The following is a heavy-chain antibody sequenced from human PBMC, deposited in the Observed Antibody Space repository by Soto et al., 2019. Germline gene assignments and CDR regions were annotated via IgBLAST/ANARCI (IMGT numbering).Heavy chain of an antibody. J-gene: IGHJ6*02. D-gene: IGHD6-25*01. V-gene: IGHV4-39*01. Sequence: PSETLSLTCTVSGGSISSSSYYWGWIRQPPGKGLEWIGSIYYSGSTYYNPSLKSRVTISVDTSKNQFSLKLSSVTAADTAVYYCARQGQRGYYYYGMDVWGQGTTVTVS. CDR1: GGSISSSSYY. CDR2: IYYSGST. CDR3: ARQGQRGYYYYGMDV.